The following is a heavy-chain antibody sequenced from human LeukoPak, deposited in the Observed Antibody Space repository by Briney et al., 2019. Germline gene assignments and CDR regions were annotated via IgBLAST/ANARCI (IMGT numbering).Heavy chain of an antibody. CDR2: ISGSGGST. Sequence: GGSLRLSCIGTGFTFSSDAMGWVRQAPGKGLEWVSGISGSGGSTYYADSVKGRFTISRDNSKNTLYLQMNSLRAEDTSVYYCAATIDYGGYDYWGQGTLVTVSS. V-gene: IGHV3-23*01. J-gene: IGHJ4*02. CDR1: GFTFSSDA. CDR3: AATIDYGGYDY. D-gene: IGHD4-23*01.